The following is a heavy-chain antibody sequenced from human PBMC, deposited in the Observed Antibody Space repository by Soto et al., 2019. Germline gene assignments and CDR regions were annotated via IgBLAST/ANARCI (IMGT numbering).Heavy chain of an antibody. CDR1: GGSVRSGSYY. CDR3: AREVVTAAGIYYYYYGMDV. J-gene: IGHJ6*02. D-gene: IGHD6-13*01. Sequence: SETLSLTCTVSGGSVRSGSYYWSWIRQPPGKGLEWIGYIYYSGSTNYNPSLKSRVTISVDTSKNQFSLKLSSVTAADTAVYYCAREVVTAAGIYYYYYGMDVWGQGTTVTVSS. V-gene: IGHV4-61*01. CDR2: IYYSGST.